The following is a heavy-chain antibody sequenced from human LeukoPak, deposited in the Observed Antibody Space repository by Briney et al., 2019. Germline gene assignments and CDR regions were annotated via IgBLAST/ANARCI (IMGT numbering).Heavy chain of an antibody. CDR1: GLTFSSYG. J-gene: IGHJ4*02. CDR3: ARDLQFGPGPDY. D-gene: IGHD1-14*01. V-gene: IGHV3-33*01. CDR2: IWYDGSNK. Sequence: GGSLRLSCAASGLTFSSYGMHWVRQAPGKGLEWVAVIWYDGSNKYYADSVKGRFTISRDNSKNTLYLQMNSLRAEDTAIYYCARDLQFGPGPDYWGQGTLVTVSS.